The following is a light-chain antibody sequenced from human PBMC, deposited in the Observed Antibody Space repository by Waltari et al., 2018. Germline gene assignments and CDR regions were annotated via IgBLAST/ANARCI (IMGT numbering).Light chain of an antibody. CDR1: NSDVGGYNY. CDR2: DVS. J-gene: IGLJ1*01. CDR3: CSYAGSYTYV. V-gene: IGLV2-11*01. Sequence: QSALTQPRSVSGSPGQSVTISCTGTNSDVGGYNYFSWYQHHLGKAPKLMIYDVSKRPAGVPDRFSGSKSDNTASLTIAGLQAEDEADYYCCSYAGSYTYVFGTGTKVTVL.